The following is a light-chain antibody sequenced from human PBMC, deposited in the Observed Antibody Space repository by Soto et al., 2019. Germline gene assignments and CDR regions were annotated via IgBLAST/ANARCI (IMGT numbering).Light chain of an antibody. V-gene: IGLV1-47*01. Sequence: QSVLTQPPSASGTPGQRVTISCSGSSSKNGSRYVYWYQVVPGTAPKLLIYWNDQRPSGGPDRISGSKSGTSASLAISGLRSEDEADYYCGAWDDRLSGYFFGSGTKVTVL. CDR1: SSKNGSRY. J-gene: IGLJ1*01. CDR3: GAWDDRLSGYF. CDR2: WND.